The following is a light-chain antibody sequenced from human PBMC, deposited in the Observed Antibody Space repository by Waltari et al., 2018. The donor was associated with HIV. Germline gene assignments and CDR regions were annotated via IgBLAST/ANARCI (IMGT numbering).Light chain of an antibody. Sequence: QSALTQPASVSGSPGQSITISCTGTSSDLGFYKFVPWYQQHPGKAPKLMIYEVSNRPSGVSNRFSGSKSGNTASLTISGLQAEDETYYYCSSYTSSRDVVFGGGTKLTVL. J-gene: IGLJ2*01. V-gene: IGLV2-14*01. CDR2: EVS. CDR1: SSDLGFYKF. CDR3: SSYTSSRDVV.